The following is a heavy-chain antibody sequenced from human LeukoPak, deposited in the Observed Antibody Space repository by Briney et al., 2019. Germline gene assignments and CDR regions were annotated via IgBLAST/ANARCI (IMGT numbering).Heavy chain of an antibody. CDR3: ATLPPITILGDHYYGMDV. D-gene: IGHD3-3*01. J-gene: IGHJ6*02. V-gene: IGHV1-2*06. Sequence: ASVKVSCKASGYTFTGYHMHWVRQAPGQGLEWMGRINPNSGDTSYAQKFQGRVTMTRDTSTSTVYMELSSLRSEDTAVYYCATLPPITILGDHYYGMDVWGQGTTVTVSS. CDR2: INPNSGDT. CDR1: GYTFTGYH.